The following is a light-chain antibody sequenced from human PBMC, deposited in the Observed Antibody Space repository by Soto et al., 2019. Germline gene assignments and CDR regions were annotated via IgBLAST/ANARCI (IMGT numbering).Light chain of an antibody. Sequence: QSVLTQPASVSGSPGQGVTISCTGTSSDVGGYNYVSWYQQHPGKAPKLMIYEVSNRPSGVSNRFSGSKSGNAASLTISGLQDEDAADYYCSSYTSRSARVFGGGTKLTVL. CDR2: EVS. V-gene: IGLV2-14*01. CDR1: SSDVGGYNY. J-gene: IGLJ3*02. CDR3: SSYTSRSARV.